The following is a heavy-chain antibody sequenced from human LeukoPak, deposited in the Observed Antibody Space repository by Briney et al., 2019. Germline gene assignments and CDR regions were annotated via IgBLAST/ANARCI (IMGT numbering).Heavy chain of an antibody. V-gene: IGHV3-64*01. CDR1: GFTFSSYA. D-gene: IGHD3-10*01. CDR2: ISSNGGST. CDR3: ARARGKDYYYMDV. J-gene: IGHJ6*03. Sequence: PGGSLRLSCAASGFTFSSYAMHWVRQAPGKGLEYVSAISSNGGSTYYANSVKGRFTISRDNSKNTLYLQMGSLRAEDMAVYYCARARGKDYYYMDVWGKGTTVTVSS.